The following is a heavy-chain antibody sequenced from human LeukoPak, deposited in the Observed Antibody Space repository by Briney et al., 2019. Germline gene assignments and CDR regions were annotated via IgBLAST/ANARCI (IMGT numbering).Heavy chain of an antibody. CDR1: GFTFSSYS. V-gene: IGHV4-34*01. CDR2: INHSGST. D-gene: IGHD5-18*01. CDR3: ARGSAMVTVDY. J-gene: IGHJ4*02. Sequence: PGGSLRLSCAASGFTFSSYSMNWVRQPPGKGLEWIGEINHSGSTNYNPSLKSRVTISVDTSKNQFSLKLSSVTAADTAVYYCARGSAMVTVDYWGQGTLVTVSS.